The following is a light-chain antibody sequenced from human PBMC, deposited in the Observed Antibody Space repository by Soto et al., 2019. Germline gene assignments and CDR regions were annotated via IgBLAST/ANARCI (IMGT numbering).Light chain of an antibody. CDR2: EVS. CDR1: SSDVGGYNY. Sequence: QSALTQPASVSGSPGQSITISCTGTSSDVGGYNYVSWYQQHPGKAPKLMIYEVSNRPSGVSNRVSGSKSGNTASLTISGLQAEDEADYYFSSYTSSNTLVFGAGTKLTVL. V-gene: IGLV2-14*01. CDR3: SSYTSSNTLV. J-gene: IGLJ2*01.